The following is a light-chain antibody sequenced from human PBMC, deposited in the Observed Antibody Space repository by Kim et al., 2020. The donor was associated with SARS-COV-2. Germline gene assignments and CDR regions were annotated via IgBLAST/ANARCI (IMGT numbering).Light chain of an antibody. CDR3: QQYNNWPPIT. Sequence: SPGERATLSRRASQSVSSNLAWYQQKPGQAPRLLINGASTRATGIPARFSGSGSGTEFTLTISSLQSEDFAVYYCQQYNNWPPITFGQGTRLEIK. J-gene: IGKJ5*01. CDR1: QSVSSN. V-gene: IGKV3-15*01. CDR2: GAS.